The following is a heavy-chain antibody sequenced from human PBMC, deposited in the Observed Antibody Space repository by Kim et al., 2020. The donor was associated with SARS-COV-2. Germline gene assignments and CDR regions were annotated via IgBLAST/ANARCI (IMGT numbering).Heavy chain of an antibody. D-gene: IGHD5-12*01. V-gene: IGHV3-11*05. Sequence: GGSLRLSCAGSGFSFSDDYFSWVRQAPGKGLEWVSFITPKSSFATYADSVKGRFTISRDNSKNSLFLQMDSLTAEDTAVYYCARGGLNNYWYFDLWGRGSLVTVSS. CDR3: ARGGLNNYWYFDL. CDR1: GFSFSDDY. CDR2: ITPKSSFA. J-gene: IGHJ2*01.